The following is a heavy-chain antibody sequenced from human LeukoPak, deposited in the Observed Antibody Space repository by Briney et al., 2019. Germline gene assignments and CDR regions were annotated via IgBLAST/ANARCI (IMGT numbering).Heavy chain of an antibody. Sequence: GASVKVSSKASVGTFSSYAISCVRQAPGQGLEWMGRIIPIFGTANYAQKFQGRVTITTHASTSTAYMELSSLRSEDTAVYYCARGYYGSGSSFDYWGQGTLVTVSS. J-gene: IGHJ4*02. CDR2: IIPIFGTA. D-gene: IGHD3-10*01. CDR3: ARGYYGSGSSFDY. V-gene: IGHV1-69*05. CDR1: VGTFSSYA.